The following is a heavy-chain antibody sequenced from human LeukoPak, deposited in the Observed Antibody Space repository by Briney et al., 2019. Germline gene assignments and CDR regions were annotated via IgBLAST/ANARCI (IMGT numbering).Heavy chain of an antibody. V-gene: IGHV4-61*01. CDR3: ARISLTMRDAFDI. CDR2: VYKSGGT. J-gene: IGHJ3*02. Sequence: SETLSLTCTVSGVSVSSGNYYWSWIRQPPGKGLEWIGYVYKSGGTNYNPSLKGRVTISVDTSKNQFSLKLSSVTTADTAVYYCARISLTMRDAFDIWRQGTTVTVST. D-gene: IGHD4/OR15-4a*01. CDR1: GVSVSSGNYY.